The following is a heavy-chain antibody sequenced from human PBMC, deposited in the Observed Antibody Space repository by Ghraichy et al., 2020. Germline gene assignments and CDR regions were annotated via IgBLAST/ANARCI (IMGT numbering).Heavy chain of an antibody. CDR3: ARSIAVTVISGF. J-gene: IGHJ4*02. CDR2: INPDGSEK. V-gene: IGHV3-7*03. Sequence: LSLTCAASGFTLSHYWMTWVRQAPGKGLEWVANINPDGSEKYYVDSVKGRFTISRDNAKNSLYLQMNSLTAEDTARYYCARSIAVTVISGFWGQGTLVTVSS. CDR1: GFTLSHYW. D-gene: IGHD6-19*01.